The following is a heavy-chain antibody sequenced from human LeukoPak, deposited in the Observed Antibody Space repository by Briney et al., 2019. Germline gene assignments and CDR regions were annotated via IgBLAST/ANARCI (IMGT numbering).Heavy chain of an antibody. D-gene: IGHD1-14*01. CDR1: GFTFSSHW. CDR2: IKQDGSEK. CDR3: ARARTPGRHSFEL. V-gene: IGHV3-7*01. J-gene: IGHJ3*01. Sequence: GGSLRLSCAASGFTFSSHWMSWVRQAPGKGLEWVANIKQDGSEKYYVDSVKGRFTISRDNAENSLYLQMNSLRVEDTAVYYCARARTPGRHSFELWGQGTMVFVSS.